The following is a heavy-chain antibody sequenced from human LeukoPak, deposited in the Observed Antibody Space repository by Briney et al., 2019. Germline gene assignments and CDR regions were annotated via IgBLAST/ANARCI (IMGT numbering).Heavy chain of an antibody. Sequence: GGSLRLSCAASGFTFSSYWMNWVRQAPGKGLEWVANIKRDGSETYYVDSVKGRFTISRDNAKNSLYPQMNSLRAEDAAVYYCARGYSSSWYDWGQGTLVTASS. V-gene: IGHV3-7*03. D-gene: IGHD6-13*01. CDR3: ARGYSSSWYD. CDR1: GFTFSSYW. J-gene: IGHJ4*02. CDR2: IKRDGSET.